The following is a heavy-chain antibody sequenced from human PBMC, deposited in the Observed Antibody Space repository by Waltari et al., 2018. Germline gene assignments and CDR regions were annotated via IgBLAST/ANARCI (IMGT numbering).Heavy chain of an antibody. Sequence: QVRLEQWGAGLLKPSETLSLTCAVYGGSLNNRYWSWIRQSPGKGLEWLGEISHSGRTHNTPSLKSRVIISVDTSKSQFSLILTSVNAADTAVYYCARGGSTPMIIAYWGQGTQVTVSS. CDR2: ISHSGRT. CDR3: ARGGSTPMIIAY. CDR1: GGSLNNRY. V-gene: IGHV4-34*02. D-gene: IGHD3-16*01. J-gene: IGHJ4*02.